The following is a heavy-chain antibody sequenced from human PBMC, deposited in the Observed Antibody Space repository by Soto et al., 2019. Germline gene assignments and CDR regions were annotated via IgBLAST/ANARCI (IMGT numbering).Heavy chain of an antibody. CDR1: GYTFTSYG. V-gene: IGHV1-18*01. CDR2: ISAYNGNT. D-gene: IGHD2-2*01. CDR3: ARAGEDIVVVPAAPPYYYYYMDV. Sequence: ASVKVSCKASGYTFTSYGISWVRQAPGQGLEWMGWISAYNGNTNYAQKLQGRVTMTTDTSTSTAYMELRSLRSDDTAVYYCARAGEDIVVVPAAPPYYYYYMDVWGKGTTVTVSS. J-gene: IGHJ6*03.